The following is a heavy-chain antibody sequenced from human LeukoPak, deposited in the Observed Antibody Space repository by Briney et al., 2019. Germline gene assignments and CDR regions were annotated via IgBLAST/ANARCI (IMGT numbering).Heavy chain of an antibody. Sequence: GGSLRLSCAASGFTFSSYAMGWVRQAPGKGLEWVSAITASGGNTYYADSVKGRFTISRDNSKNTLYLQVNSLRAEDTAVYYCAKGNGYSYGRYYFDYWSQGTLVTVSS. CDR2: ITASGGNT. CDR3: AKGNGYSYGRYYFDY. CDR1: GFTFSSYA. V-gene: IGHV3-23*01. D-gene: IGHD5-18*01. J-gene: IGHJ4*02.